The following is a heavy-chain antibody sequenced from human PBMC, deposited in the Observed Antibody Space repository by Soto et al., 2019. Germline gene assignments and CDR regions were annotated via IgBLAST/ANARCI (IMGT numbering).Heavy chain of an antibody. CDR1: GGTFSSYT. V-gene: IGHV1-69*02. CDR3: AGDLYYYDSSGYYDFDY. J-gene: IGHJ4*02. CDR2: IIPILGIA. Sequence: GASVKVSCKASGGTFSSYTISWVRQAPGQGLEWMGRIIPILGIANYAQKFQGRVTITADKSTSTAYMELSSLRSEDTAVYYCAGDLYYYDSSGYYDFDYWGQGTLVTVSS. D-gene: IGHD3-22*01.